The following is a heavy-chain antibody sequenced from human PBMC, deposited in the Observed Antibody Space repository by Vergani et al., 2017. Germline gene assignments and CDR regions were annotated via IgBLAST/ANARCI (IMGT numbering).Heavy chain of an antibody. V-gene: IGHV4-59*01. CDR2: ISNSGST. D-gene: IGHD3-3*01. J-gene: IGHJ2*01. CDR3: ARGVLFGVVITYWYFDL. CDR1: GGSISSYY. Sequence: QVQLQESGPGLVKPSETLSLTCTVSGGSISSYYWSWIRQPPGKGLEWIGYISNSGSTNYNPSLKSRVTISVDSSKNQFSLKLSSVTAADTAVYYCARGVLFGVVITYWYFDLWGRGTLVTVSS.